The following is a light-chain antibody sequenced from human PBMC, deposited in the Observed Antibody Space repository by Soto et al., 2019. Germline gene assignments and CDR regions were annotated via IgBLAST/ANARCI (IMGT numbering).Light chain of an antibody. CDR2: WAS. CDR1: QSVLYSSNNKNY. CDR3: QQYYSTPRT. Sequence: ILMAQSPDSLGVSLGERATINCKSSQSVLYSSNNKNYLAWYQQKPGQPPKLLIYWASTRDSGVPDRFSGSGSGTDFTLTISSLQAEDVAVYYCQQYYSTPRTFGQGTKVDIK. V-gene: IGKV4-1*01. J-gene: IGKJ1*01.